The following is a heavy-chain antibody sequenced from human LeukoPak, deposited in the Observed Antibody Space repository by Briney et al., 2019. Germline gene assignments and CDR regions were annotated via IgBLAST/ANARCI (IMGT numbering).Heavy chain of an antibody. D-gene: IGHD5-18*01. CDR2: ISHSGRT. CDR1: GGFIGSSTW. Sequence: PSETLSLTCAVSGGFIGSSTWWSWVRQPPGKGLEWIGEISHSGRTNYDPSLTSRLTISVDTSKNPFSLKLSCVTAAHTSVSYRAREPHTAMVTEDYWGQGTLGTVSS. CDR3: AREPHTAMVTEDY. J-gene: IGHJ4*02. V-gene: IGHV4-4*02.